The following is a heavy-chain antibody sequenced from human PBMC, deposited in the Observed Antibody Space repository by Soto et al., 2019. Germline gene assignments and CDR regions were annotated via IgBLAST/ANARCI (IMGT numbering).Heavy chain of an antibody. Sequence: SVKVSCKASGDTFSSYAISWVRQAPGQGLEWMGGIIPIFGTANYAQKFQGRVTITADKSTSTAYMELSSLRSEDTAVYYCADSGSSSRSYGMDVWGQGTTVTVSS. CDR1: GDTFSSYA. J-gene: IGHJ6*02. CDR3: ADSGSSSRSYGMDV. V-gene: IGHV1-69*06. D-gene: IGHD6-13*01. CDR2: IIPIFGTA.